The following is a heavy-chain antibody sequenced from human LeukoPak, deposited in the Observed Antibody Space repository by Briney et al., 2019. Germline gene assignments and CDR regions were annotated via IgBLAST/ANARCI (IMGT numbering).Heavy chain of an antibody. CDR2: IIPIFGTA. J-gene: IGHJ4*02. D-gene: IGHD6-19*01. CDR1: GGTFSSYA. V-gene: IGHV1-69*01. CDR3: ARDRSIIAVAGTSNY. Sequence: SVKVSCKASGGTFSSYAISWVRQAPGQGLEWMGGIIPIFGTANYAQKFQGRVTITADESTSTAYMELSSLRSEDTAVYYCARDRSIIAVAGTSNYWGQGTLVTVSS.